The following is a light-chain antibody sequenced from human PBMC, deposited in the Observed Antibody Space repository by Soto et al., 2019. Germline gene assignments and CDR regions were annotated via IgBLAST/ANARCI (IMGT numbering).Light chain of an antibody. J-gene: IGLJ1*01. CDR3: CSYAASPYV. CDR2: EVT. Sequence: QSALTQPRSVSGSPGQSVTISCTGSSSDVGSYNYVSWYQQRPGKAPKLMIYEVTNRPSGVSHRFSASKSGNTASLTISGLQAEDEADYYCCSYAASPYVFGTGTKVTV. CDR1: SSDVGSYNY. V-gene: IGLV2-11*01.